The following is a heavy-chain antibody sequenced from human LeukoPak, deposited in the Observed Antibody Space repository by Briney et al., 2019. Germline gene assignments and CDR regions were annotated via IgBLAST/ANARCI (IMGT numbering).Heavy chain of an antibody. J-gene: IGHJ4*02. V-gene: IGHV3-23*01. CDR1: GFTFSSYA. CDR2: ISGSGGST. D-gene: IGHD2-15*01. CDR3: SRGSYNSGGTSDY. Sequence: GGSLRLSCAASGFTFSSYAMSWVRQAPGKGLEWVSAISGSGGSTYYADSVKGRFTISRDNAKNSLYLQMNSLRAEDTAVYYCSRGSYNSGGTSDYWGQGNLVTVSS.